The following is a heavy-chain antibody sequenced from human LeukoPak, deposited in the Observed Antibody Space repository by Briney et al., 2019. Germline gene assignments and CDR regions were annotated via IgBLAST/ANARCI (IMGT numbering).Heavy chain of an antibody. D-gene: IGHD5-24*01. CDR3: ARGLLSSRDGYKFDY. Sequence: SETLSLTCAVYGGSFSGYYWSWIRQPPGKGLEWIGEINHSGSTNYNPSLKSRVTISVDTSKNQFSLKLSSVTAADTAVYYCARGLLSSRDGYKFDYWGQGTLVTVSS. J-gene: IGHJ4*02. CDR2: INHSGST. V-gene: IGHV4-34*01. CDR1: GGSFSGYY.